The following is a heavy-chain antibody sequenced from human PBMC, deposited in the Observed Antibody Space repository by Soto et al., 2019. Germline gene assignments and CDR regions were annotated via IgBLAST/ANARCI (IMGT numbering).Heavy chain of an antibody. D-gene: IGHD1-26*01. Sequence: SETLSLTCTVSGGSISSYYWSWIRQPPGKGLEWIGYIYYSGSTNYNPSLKSRVTISVDTSKNQFSLKLSSVAAADTAVYYCAREKSGSYYLGLGFDPWGQGTLVTVSS. J-gene: IGHJ5*02. CDR1: GGSISSYY. CDR3: AREKSGSYYLGLGFDP. V-gene: IGHV4-59*01. CDR2: IYYSGST.